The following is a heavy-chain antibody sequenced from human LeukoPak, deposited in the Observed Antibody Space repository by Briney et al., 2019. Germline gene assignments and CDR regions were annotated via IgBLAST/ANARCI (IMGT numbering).Heavy chain of an antibody. J-gene: IGHJ4*02. CDR1: GFSFSDYY. V-gene: IGHV3-11*05. CDR3: ARGPFH. CDR2: ISSDSNYT. D-gene: IGHD2/OR15-2a*01. Sequence: GASLRLSCSVSGFSFSDYYMIWIRQAPGKELQWISYISSDSNYTDHTDSVRGRFTISRDNTKSSLYLQINSLRAEDTAVYYCARGPFHWGQGTLVTVSS.